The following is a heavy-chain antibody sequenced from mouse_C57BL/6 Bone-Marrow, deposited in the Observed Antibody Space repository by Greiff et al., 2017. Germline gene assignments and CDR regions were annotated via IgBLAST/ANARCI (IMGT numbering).Heavy chain of an antibody. V-gene: IGHV1-64*01. CDR2: IHPNSGST. D-gene: IGHD1-1*01. Sequence: VQLQQPGAELVKPGASVKLSCKASGYTFTSYWMHWVKQRPGQGLEWIGMIHPNSGSTNYNEKFKSKATLTVDKSSSTAYMQRSSLTSEDSAVYYCARDYGSRAPFAYWGQGTLVTVSA. CDR1: GYTFTSYW. J-gene: IGHJ3*01. CDR3: ARDYGSRAPFAY.